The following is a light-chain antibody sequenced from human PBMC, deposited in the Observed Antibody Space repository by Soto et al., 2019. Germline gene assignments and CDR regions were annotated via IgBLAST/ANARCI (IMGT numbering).Light chain of an antibody. Sequence: DIQMTHSPSSFVSSXGDRVTITXXASQDISNYLNWYQQKPGKAPKLLIYDASNLETGVPSRFSGSGSGTEFTFTISSLQPEDIATYYCQQYDNLPLTFGGGTKVDIK. J-gene: IGKJ4*01. CDR2: DAS. CDR1: QDISNY. CDR3: QQYDNLPLT. V-gene: IGKV1-33*01.